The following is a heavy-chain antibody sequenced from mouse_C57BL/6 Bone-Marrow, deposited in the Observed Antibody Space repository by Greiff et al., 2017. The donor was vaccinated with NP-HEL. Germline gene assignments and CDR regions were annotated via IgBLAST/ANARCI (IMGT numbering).Heavy chain of an antibody. J-gene: IGHJ4*01. V-gene: IGHV5-4*01. CDR3: ARDAEEVWLLRKGAMDY. Sequence: EVKLVESGGGLVKPGGSLKLSCAASGFTFSSYAMSWVRQTPEKRLEWVATISDGGSYTYYPDNVKGRFTISRDNAKNNLYLQMSHLKSEDTAMYYCARDAEEVWLLRKGAMDYWGQGTSVTVSS. CDR1: GFTFSSYA. CDR2: ISDGGSYT. D-gene: IGHD2-3*01.